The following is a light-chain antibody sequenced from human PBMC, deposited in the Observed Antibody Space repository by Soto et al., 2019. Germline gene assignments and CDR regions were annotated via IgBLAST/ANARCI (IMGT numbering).Light chain of an antibody. CDR2: AAS. Sequence: EIVLTQSPGTMSSSPGQRATLSCRDSQSVSSYLAWYQQKPGQAPRLLMYAASTRATGIPARFSGSGSGTDFTLTISSLEPEDFAVYYCQQRSNRPPGITFGQGTRLEIK. J-gene: IGKJ5*01. CDR1: QSVSSY. CDR3: QQRSNRPPGIT. V-gene: IGKV3-11*01.